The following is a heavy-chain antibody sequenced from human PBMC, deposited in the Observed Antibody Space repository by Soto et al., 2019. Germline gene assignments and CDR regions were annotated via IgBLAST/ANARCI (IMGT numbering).Heavy chain of an antibody. CDR3: AREESPYYAFDY. J-gene: IGHJ4*02. D-gene: IGHD1-26*01. CDR1: GGSVSSGSYY. CDR2: IYYSGST. V-gene: IGHV4-61*01. Sequence: PXGTLSLTCTVSGGSVSSGSYYWSWIRQPPGKGLEWIGYIYYSGSTNYNPSLKSRVTISVDTSKNQFSLKLSSVTAADTAVYYCAREESPYYAFDYWGQGTLVTVSS.